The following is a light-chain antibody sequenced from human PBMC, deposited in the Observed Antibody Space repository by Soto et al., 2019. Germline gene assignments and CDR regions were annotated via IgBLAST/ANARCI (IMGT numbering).Light chain of an antibody. CDR3: CSYAGSEGV. Sequence: QSVLTRPASVSGSPGQSITISCTGTSSDVGSYNLVSWYQQHPGKAPKLMIYEGSKRPSGVSNRFSGSKSGNTASLTISGLQAEDEADYYCCSYAGSEGVFGGGTKLTVL. V-gene: IGLV2-23*01. CDR1: SSDVGSYNL. J-gene: IGLJ2*01. CDR2: EGS.